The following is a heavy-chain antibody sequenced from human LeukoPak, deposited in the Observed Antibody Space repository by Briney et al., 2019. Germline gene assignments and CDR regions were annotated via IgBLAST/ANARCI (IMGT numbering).Heavy chain of an antibody. CDR1: GGSISSGGYS. V-gene: IGHV4-30-2*01. CDR3: ARASAPRRAFDI. D-gene: IGHD6-6*01. CDR2: IYHSGST. Sequence: SETLSLTCAVSGGSISSGGYSWSWIRQPPGKGLEWIGYIYHSGSTYYNPSLKSRVTISVDRSKNQFPLKLSSVTAADTAVYYCARASAPRRAFDIWGQGTMVTVSS. J-gene: IGHJ3*02.